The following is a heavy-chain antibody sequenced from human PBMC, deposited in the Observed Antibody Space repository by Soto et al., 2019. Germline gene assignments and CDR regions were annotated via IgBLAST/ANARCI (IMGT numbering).Heavy chain of an antibody. CDR1: GFTFSSSE. J-gene: IGHJ3*01. V-gene: IGHV3-48*03. CDR2: IHPSGQPI. Sequence: EVQLVESGGGLVQPGGSLRLSCAVSGFTFSSSEMYWVRQAPGKGLEWISYIHPSGQPIFYADSVKGRFTISRDNANNSLFLQMNGLRAEDTAVYYCARRASRWGHGTMVTVSS. CDR3: ARRASR. D-gene: IGHD1-26*01.